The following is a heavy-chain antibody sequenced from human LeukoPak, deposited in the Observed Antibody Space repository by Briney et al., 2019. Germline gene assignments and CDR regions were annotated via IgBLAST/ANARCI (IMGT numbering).Heavy chain of an antibody. CDR2: ISNNGGNT. Sequence: GGTLRLSCSASGFTFSNYAIHWVRQAPGKGLEYVSTISNNGGNTNYADSVKGRFTISRANSKNTLYLQMSSLRAEDTAVYYCVKAAGSWYGYFDYWGQGTLVTVSS. V-gene: IGHV3-64D*06. J-gene: IGHJ4*02. D-gene: IGHD6-13*01. CDR3: VKAAGSWYGYFDY. CDR1: GFTFSNYA.